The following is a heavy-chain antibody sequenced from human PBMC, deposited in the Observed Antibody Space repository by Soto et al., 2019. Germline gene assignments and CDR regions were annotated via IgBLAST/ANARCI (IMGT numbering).Heavy chain of an antibody. D-gene: IGHD1-26*01. J-gene: IGHJ4*02. CDR3: SRIGQGAATRWLFDY. Sequence: GGSLRLSCATSGFDFGDYALAWVRQGPGRGLEWVAFIRAKPAGGTAEYAASVKDRFTLSRDGSESIAYLQMNSLKVEDTGMYYCSRIGQGAATRWLFDYWGEGTPVPASS. CDR2: IRAKPAGGTA. CDR1: GFDFGDYA. V-gene: IGHV3-49*04.